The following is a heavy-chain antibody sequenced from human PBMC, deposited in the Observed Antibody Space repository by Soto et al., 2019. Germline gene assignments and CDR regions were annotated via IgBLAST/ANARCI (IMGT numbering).Heavy chain of an antibody. D-gene: IGHD2-8*01. CDR3: AKDRVRIYCTNGVCPRPYYGMDV. CDR2: ISGSGGST. J-gene: IGHJ6*02. Sequence: WGSLRLSCAASGFTFSSYAMICCRQSPLKWLEWVSAISGSGGSTYYADSVKGRFTISRDNSKNTLYLQMNSLRAEDTAVYYCAKDRVRIYCTNGVCPRPYYGMDVWGQGTTVTVSS. CDR1: GFTFSSYA. V-gene: IGHV3-23*01.